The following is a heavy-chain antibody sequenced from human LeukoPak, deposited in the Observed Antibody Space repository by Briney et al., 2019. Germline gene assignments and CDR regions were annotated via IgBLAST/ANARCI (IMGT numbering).Heavy chain of an antibody. V-gene: IGHV4-59*08. Sequence: SETLSLTCTVSGDSIRPYYWNWILQSPGNGLEWLGYISYSGNTNYHPSVKSRVTISLDTSKNHFSLRLNSVTAADTAVYYCARRSLIAAEDYWGQGTLVTVSS. CDR1: GDSIRPYY. CDR3: ARRSLIAAEDY. J-gene: IGHJ4*02. D-gene: IGHD6-6*01. CDR2: ISYSGNT.